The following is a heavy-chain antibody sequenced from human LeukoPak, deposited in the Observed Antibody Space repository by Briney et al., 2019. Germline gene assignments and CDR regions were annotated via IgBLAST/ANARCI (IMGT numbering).Heavy chain of an antibody. D-gene: IGHD5-24*01. Sequence: GGSLRLSCAASGFTFSRYVMSWVRQAPGKGLEWVSATSGSGGSTYYADSVKGRFTISRDNSKNSLYVQMNSLRTEDTALYYCAKDKGDGYDSSSYYYYGMDVWGQGTTVTVSS. CDR1: GFTFSRYV. CDR2: TSGSGGST. V-gene: IGHV3-23*01. CDR3: AKDKGDGYDSSSYYYYGMDV. J-gene: IGHJ6*02.